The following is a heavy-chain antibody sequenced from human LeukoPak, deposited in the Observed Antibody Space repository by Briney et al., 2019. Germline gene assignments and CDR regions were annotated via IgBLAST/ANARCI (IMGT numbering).Heavy chain of an antibody. D-gene: IGHD3-22*01. CDR3: ARNRYYYDSSGYLMFGEYDY. V-gene: IGHV3-48*03. CDR1: GFTFSSYE. J-gene: IGHJ4*02. CDR2: ISSSGSTI. Sequence: GGSLRLSCAASGFTFSSYEVNWVRQAPGKGLEWVSYISSSGSTIYYADSVKGRFTISRDNAKNSLYLQMNSLRAEDTAVYYCARNRYYYDSSGYLMFGEYDYWGQGTLITVSS.